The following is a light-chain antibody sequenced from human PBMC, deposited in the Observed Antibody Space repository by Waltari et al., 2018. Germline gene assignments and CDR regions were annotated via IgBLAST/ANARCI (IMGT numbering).Light chain of an antibody. CDR3: CSYAGSYTFV. CDR1: SSDVGGYHY. CDR2: DVF. V-gene: IGLV2-11*01. Sequence: QSALTQPRSVSGSPGQSVTISCTGTSSDVGGYHYVSWYQQHPGKAPKLIIYDVFGRPSGVPDRFSGSKSGNTASLTVSGLQAEDEAEYYCCSYAGSYTFVFGTGTKVTVL. J-gene: IGLJ1*01.